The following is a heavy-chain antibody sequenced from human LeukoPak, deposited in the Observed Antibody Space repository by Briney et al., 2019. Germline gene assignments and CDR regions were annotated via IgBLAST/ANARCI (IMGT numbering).Heavy chain of an antibody. D-gene: IGHD2-2*01. CDR2: IRYDGSKK. CDR1: GFTFSSYG. Sequence: PGGSLRLSCAASGFTFSSYGMHWVRQAPGKGLEWVAFIRYDGSKKDYTDSVKGRFTISRDNSKNTLYLQMNSLRTEDTAVYYCAKDRIPAALMAFDIWGQGTMVIVSS. V-gene: IGHV3-30*02. CDR3: AKDRIPAALMAFDI. J-gene: IGHJ3*02.